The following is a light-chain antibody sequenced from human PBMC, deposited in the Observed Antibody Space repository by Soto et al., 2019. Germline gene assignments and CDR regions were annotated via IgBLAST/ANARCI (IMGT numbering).Light chain of an antibody. J-gene: IGKJ1*01. V-gene: IGKV1-5*01. CDR2: GAS. CDR1: QNIYNW. Sequence: QVSVSASTVSVSVGDNVNITCRASQNIYNWLAWYRQQPGKAPELLMYGASTLERGVPSRFRGSGSGTEFTLTITGLQPEDFGSYFCHHYSGPWTFGQGTKVDI. CDR3: HHYSGPWT.